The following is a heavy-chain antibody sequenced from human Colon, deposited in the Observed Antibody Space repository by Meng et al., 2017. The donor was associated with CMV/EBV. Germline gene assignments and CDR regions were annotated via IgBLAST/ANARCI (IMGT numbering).Heavy chain of an antibody. V-gene: IGHV3-9*01. CDR2: ISWNNGFI. Sequence: SLKISCVTSGFSFDDFTMHWLRQGPGKGLEWVSSISWNNGFIGYADSVKGRFTISRDNAKNSLFLQMDSLTAEDTALYYCSKSGGYCGSTGCVNFDSWGQGTLVTVSS. J-gene: IGHJ4*02. CDR3: SKSGGYCGSTGCVNFDS. D-gene: IGHD2-2*01. CDR1: GFSFDDFT.